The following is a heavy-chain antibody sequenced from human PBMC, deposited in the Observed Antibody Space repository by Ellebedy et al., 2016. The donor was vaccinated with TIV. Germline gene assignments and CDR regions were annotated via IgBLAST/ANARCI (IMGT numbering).Heavy chain of an antibody. D-gene: IGHD7-27*01. Sequence: GGSLRLSCAASGFTFSDYWMSWVRQAPGKGLEWVADIKEDESENSYVDSVKGRFTISRDNAKISLYLQMNSLRAEDTAVYYCARKRTNWGYPQSPLDIWGQGTMVTVSS. CDR2: IKEDESEN. J-gene: IGHJ3*02. V-gene: IGHV3-7*01. CDR3: ARKRTNWGYPQSPLDI. CDR1: GFTFSDYW.